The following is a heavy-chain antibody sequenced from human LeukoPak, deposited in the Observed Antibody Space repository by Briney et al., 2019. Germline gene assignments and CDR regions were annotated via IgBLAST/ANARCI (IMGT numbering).Heavy chain of an antibody. Sequence: ASVKVSCKASGYTFTSYDINWVRQATGQGLEWMGWMNPNTGNTGYAQKFQGRVTMTRDMSTSTVYMELSSLRSEDTAVYYCARDIPLPDIVATAYPGYYFDYWGQGTLVTVSS. CDR3: ARDIPLPDIVATAYPGYYFDY. V-gene: IGHV1-8*01. CDR2: MNPNTGNT. J-gene: IGHJ4*02. D-gene: IGHD5-12*01. CDR1: GYTFTSYD.